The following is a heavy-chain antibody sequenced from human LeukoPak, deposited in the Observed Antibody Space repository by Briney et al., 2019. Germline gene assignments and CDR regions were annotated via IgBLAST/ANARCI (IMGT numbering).Heavy chain of an antibody. CDR2: ISAYNGNT. V-gene: IGHV1-18*01. D-gene: IGHD5-12*01. Sequence: ASVKVSCKASGYTFTSYGISWLRQAPAQGLEWMGWISAYNGNTNYAQKLQGRVTITTDTSTSTAYMELRSLRSDDTAVYYCATRTPVDIVATLEEDYFDYWGQGTLVTVSS. J-gene: IGHJ4*02. CDR3: ATRTPVDIVATLEEDYFDY. CDR1: GYTFTSYG.